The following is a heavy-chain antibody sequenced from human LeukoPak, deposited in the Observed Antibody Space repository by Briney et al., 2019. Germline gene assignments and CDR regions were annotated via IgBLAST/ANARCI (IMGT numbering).Heavy chain of an antibody. CDR3: ARDAPMVRGVMGYYFDY. Sequence: PSVTLSLTCTVSGGSISSYYWSWIRQPAGKGLEWIGRIYTSGSTNYNPSLKSRVTMSVDTSKNQFSLKLSSVTAADTAVYYCARDAPMVRGVMGYYFDYWGQGTLVTVSS. CDR1: GGSISSYY. CDR2: IYTSGST. D-gene: IGHD3-10*01. V-gene: IGHV4-4*07. J-gene: IGHJ4*02.